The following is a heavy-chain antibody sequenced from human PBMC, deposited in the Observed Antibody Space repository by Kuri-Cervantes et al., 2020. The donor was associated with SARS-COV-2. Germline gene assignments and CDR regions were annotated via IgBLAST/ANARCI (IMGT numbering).Heavy chain of an antibody. V-gene: IGHV4-61*05. CDR3: ARGHWSGYSNAAEMGAFDI. CDR1: RGSINSHGSITSNF. CDR2: VHSSGST. J-gene: IGHJ3*02. Sequence: SETLSLTCSVSRGSINSHGSITSNFWTWIRQPPGRGLEWIGDVHSSGSTNYNPSLESRVTISTDTSKNQFSLRLNSVTAADTAVYYCARGHWSGYSNAAEMGAFDIWGQGTMVTVSS. D-gene: IGHD3-3*01.